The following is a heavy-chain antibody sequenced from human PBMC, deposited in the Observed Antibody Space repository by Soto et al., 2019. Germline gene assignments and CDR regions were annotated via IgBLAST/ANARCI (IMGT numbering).Heavy chain of an antibody. Sequence: QVQLVQSGAEVKKPGSSMKVSCNASGGTFSTDVISWVRQAPGQGLEWMGGIIPIFGTPNYAQQFQGRVTFTADESTTTAYMELSSLTSDYTAVYFCARGVIKGLRATGSLDNWGQGTLVTVSS. CDR3: ARGVIKGLRATGSLDN. CDR1: GGTFSTDV. V-gene: IGHV1-69*01. D-gene: IGHD2-8*02. J-gene: IGHJ4*02. CDR2: IIPIFGTP.